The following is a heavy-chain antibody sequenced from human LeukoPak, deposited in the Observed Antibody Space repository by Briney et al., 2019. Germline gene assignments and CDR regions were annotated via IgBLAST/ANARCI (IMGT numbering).Heavy chain of an antibody. Sequence: ASVKVSCKASGYTFTSYDINWVRQAPGQGLAWMGWMNPNSGNTGYAQKFRDRVTMTRNTSISTAYMELSSLTSEDTAVYYCARGWGYCSGSNCHLLSGDGYNFVFWGQGTRVIVSS. V-gene: IGHV1-8*01. D-gene: IGHD2-15*01. CDR2: MNPNSGNT. CDR1: GYTFTSYD. CDR3: ARGWGYCSGSNCHLLSGDGYNFVF. J-gene: IGHJ4*02.